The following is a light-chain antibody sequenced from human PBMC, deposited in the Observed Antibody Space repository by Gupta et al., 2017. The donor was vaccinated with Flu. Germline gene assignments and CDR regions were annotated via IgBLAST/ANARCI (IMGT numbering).Light chain of an antibody. V-gene: IGKV3-20*01. CDR2: DAS. Sequence: GTLSLSPGERATLSCRASQSLSSSNLAWYQQKAGQAPRLLIYDASSGATGIPDRFSGNGSGTDFTLTISRLEPEDCAVYFCQQYGISPFTFGGGTKVEIK. CDR1: QSLSSSN. CDR3: QQYGISPFT. J-gene: IGKJ4*01.